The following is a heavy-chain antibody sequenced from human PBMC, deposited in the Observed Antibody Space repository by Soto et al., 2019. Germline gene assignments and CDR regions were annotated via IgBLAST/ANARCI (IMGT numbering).Heavy chain of an antibody. V-gene: IGHV3-33*01. Sequence: GTLRLSCAASVFTFSSYGMHWVRQAPGKGLEWVAFIWHDGGNKFYAESVKGRFTISRDNSKNTLYLQMTSLSAEDTAMYYCARDGAVNTGFGKDYWGQGTLVTVSS. CDR3: ARDGAVNTGFGKDY. D-gene: IGHD3-16*01. CDR1: VFTFSSYG. CDR2: IWHDGGNK. J-gene: IGHJ4*02.